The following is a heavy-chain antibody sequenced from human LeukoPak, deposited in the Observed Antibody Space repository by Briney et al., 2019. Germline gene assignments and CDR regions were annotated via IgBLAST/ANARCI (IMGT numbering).Heavy chain of an antibody. J-gene: IGHJ4*02. D-gene: IGHD6-13*01. CDR3: ARDMYSSSWYEGLFDY. CDR2: ISYDGSNK. Sequence: PGGSLRLSCAASRFTFSSYAMHWVRQAPGKGLEWVAVISYDGSNKFYADSVKGRFTISRDNSKNTLYLQMNSLRAEDTAVYYCARDMYSSSWYEGLFDYWGQGTLVTVSS. V-gene: IGHV3-30-3*01. CDR1: RFTFSSYA.